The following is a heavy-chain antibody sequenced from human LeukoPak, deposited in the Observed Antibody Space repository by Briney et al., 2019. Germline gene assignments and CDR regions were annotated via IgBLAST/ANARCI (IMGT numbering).Heavy chain of an antibody. D-gene: IGHD3-22*01. CDR2: IYPGDSDT. V-gene: IGHV5-51*01. CDR3: ARIIYDSSGYYKRPPDY. J-gene: IGHJ4*02. Sequence: GESLKISCKGSGYSFTNYWIGWVRQMPGKGLEWMGSIYPGDSDTRYSPSFQGQVTISADKFISTAYLQWSSLKASDTAMYYCARIIYDSSGYYKRPPDYWGQGTLVTVSS. CDR1: GYSFTNYW.